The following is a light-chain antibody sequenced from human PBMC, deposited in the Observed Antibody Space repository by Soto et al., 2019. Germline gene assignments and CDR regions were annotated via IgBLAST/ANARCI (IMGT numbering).Light chain of an antibody. J-gene: IGKJ2*01. CDR1: QNIFSY. V-gene: IGKV1-39*01. Sequence: DIQMTQSPSSLSASVGDRVTITWRASQNIFSYLSWYQHKPGKAPKLLIYAASSLQSGVPSRFSGSGSGTDFALTNSSLQPEDFATFYCQQSYSVPHTFGQGTKVEI. CDR3: QQSYSVPHT. CDR2: AAS.